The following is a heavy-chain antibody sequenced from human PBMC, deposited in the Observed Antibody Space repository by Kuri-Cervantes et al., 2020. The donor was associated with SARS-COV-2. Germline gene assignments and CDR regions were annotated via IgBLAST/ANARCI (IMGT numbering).Heavy chain of an antibody. CDR1: GYTFTGYY. Sequence: ASVKVSCKASGYTFTGYYMHWVRQAPGQGLEWTGWINPNSGGTNYAQKFQGRVTMTRDTSISTAYMELSRLRSDDTAVYYCARDYYGSGSYYPVYWGQGTLVTVSS. CDR2: INPNSGGT. J-gene: IGHJ4*02. D-gene: IGHD3-10*01. CDR3: ARDYYGSGSYYPVY. V-gene: IGHV1-2*02.